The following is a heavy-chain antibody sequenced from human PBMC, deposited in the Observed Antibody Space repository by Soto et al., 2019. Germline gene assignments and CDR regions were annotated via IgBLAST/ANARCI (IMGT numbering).Heavy chain of an antibody. CDR3: ASYSSSLDY. Sequence: SGGSLRLSCAASGFTFSSYSMNWVRQAPGKGLEWVSYISSSSTTMYYADSVKGRFTISRDNAQNSLYLQMNSLRAEDTAVYYCASYSSSLDYWGQGTLVTVSS. D-gene: IGHD6-6*01. J-gene: IGHJ4*02. CDR1: GFTFSSYS. CDR2: ISSSSTTM. V-gene: IGHV3-48*01.